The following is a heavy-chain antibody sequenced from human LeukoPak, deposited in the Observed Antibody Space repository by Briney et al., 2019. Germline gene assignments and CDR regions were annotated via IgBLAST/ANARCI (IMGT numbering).Heavy chain of an antibody. V-gene: IGHV1-69*04. Sequence: ASVKVSCKASGGTFSSYTISWVRQAPGQGLEWMGRIIPILGLANYAQKFQGRVTITADISTSTAYMALSSLRSEDTAVYYCARDLVVVPAAVRLVYEGVFDYWGQGTLVTVSS. D-gene: IGHD2-2*02. J-gene: IGHJ4*02. CDR1: GGTFSSYT. CDR3: ARDLVVVPAAVRLVYEGVFDY. CDR2: IIPILGLA.